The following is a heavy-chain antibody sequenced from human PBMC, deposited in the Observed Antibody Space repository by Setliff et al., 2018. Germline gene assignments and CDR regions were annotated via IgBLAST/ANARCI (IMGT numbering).Heavy chain of an antibody. Sequence: PSGTLSLTCSVSGGSITSRSYYWGWIRQSPGKGLEWLGTIYYSGTTYYNSSLRSRVSISTDTSKNEFSLRLSSVTAADTAVYYCVKPTWAGEVSSPFAFWFESWGQGTLVTVSS. V-gene: IGHV4-39*01. CDR2: IYYSGTT. J-gene: IGHJ5*01. CDR3: VKPTWAGEVSSPFAFWFES. D-gene: IGHD3-3*01. CDR1: GGSITSRSYY.